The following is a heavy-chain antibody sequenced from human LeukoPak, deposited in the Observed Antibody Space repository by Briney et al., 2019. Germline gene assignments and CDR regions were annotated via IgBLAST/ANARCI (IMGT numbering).Heavy chain of an antibody. CDR1: GYTFSSHA. J-gene: IGHJ6*02. CDR3: ARGYSYGMDV. CDR2: SNVGNGNT. V-gene: IGHV1-3*02. Sequence: ASVKVSCKASGYTFSSHAMHWVRQAPGQRLEWMGWSNVGNGNTKYSQGFQGRVTITRDTSASTAYMELSSLRSEDMAVYYCARGYSYGMDVWGQGTTVTVSS. D-gene: IGHD1-1*01.